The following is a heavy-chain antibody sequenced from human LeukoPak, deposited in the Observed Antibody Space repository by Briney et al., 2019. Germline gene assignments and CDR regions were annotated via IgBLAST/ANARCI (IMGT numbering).Heavy chain of an antibody. CDR1: GGSISSCY. CDR2: IYNSGST. J-gene: IGHJ4*02. CDR3: ARGGYSYGYDDDFDY. V-gene: IGHV4-59*01. D-gene: IGHD5-18*01. Sequence: PSETLSLTCTVSGGSISSCYWSWIRQPPGKGLEWIGYIYNSGSTNYNPSLKSRVTISVDTAKNQFSLKLSYVTAADTAVYYCARGGYSYGYDDDFDYWGKGTLVTVSS.